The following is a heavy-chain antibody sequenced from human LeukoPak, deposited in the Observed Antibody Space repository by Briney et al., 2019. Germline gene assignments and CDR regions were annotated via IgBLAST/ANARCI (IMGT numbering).Heavy chain of an antibody. CDR2: IKQDGSEK. CDR3: ARKNAYDFWSGYYPS. Sequence: GGSLRLSCAASGFTFSSYWMSWVRQAPGKGLEWVANIKQDGSEKYYVDSVKGRFTISRDNAKNSLYLQMNSLRAEDTAVYYCARKNAYDFWSGYYPSWGQGTLVTVSS. V-gene: IGHV3-7*03. D-gene: IGHD3-3*01. J-gene: IGHJ5*02. CDR1: GFTFSSYW.